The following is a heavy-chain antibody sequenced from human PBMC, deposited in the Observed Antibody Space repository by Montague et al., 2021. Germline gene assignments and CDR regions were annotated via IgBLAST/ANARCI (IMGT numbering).Heavy chain of an antibody. Sequence: SRRLSCAASGFTFRSYSMNWVRQAPGKGLEWVSSISSSSSYIYYTDSVKGRFTISRDNAKNSLYLQMNSLRAEDTAVYYCARDYYGSGRGKDYFDYWGQGTLVTVSS. CDR3: ARDYYGSGRGKDYFDY. J-gene: IGHJ4*02. D-gene: IGHD3-10*01. V-gene: IGHV3-21*01. CDR1: GFTFRSYS. CDR2: ISSSSSYI.